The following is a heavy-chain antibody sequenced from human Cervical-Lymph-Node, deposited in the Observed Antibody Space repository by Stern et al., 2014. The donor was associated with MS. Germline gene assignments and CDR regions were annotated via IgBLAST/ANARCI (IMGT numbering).Heavy chain of an antibody. D-gene: IGHD6-13*01. CDR1: GGTFSSIE. CDR3: VRDQGGIAAS. CDR2: ISPLFGTT. Sequence: VQLVQSGAEVKQPGSSMKVSCKASGGTFSSIEISWVRQAPGQGLEWLGGISPLFGTTNHAQQDQGRGNIIADESTNTVNMELSRLRSEDTAVYYCVRDQGGIAASWGQGTLVTVSS. J-gene: IGHJ4*02. V-gene: IGHV1-69*01.